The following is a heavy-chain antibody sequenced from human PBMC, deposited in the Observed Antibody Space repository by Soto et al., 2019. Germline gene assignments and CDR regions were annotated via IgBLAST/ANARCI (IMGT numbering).Heavy chain of an antibody. V-gene: IGHV4-34*01. CDR2: INDGGGT. Sequence: QVQLQQWGAGLLKPSETLSLTCAVYGGSFSGYYWSWIRQSPGKGMEWIGEINDGGGTNYKPSLTSRVTISVDTSRNQFSLKLSSMPAADTAVYYCARADIVVVPAARLFDYWGQGTLVTVSS. CDR1: GGSFSGYY. D-gene: IGHD2-2*01. J-gene: IGHJ4*02. CDR3: ARADIVVVPAARLFDY.